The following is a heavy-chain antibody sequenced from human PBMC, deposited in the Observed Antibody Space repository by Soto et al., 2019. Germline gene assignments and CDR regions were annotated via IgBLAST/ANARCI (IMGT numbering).Heavy chain of an antibody. CDR2: IKSGGKTK. D-gene: IGHD5-12*01. CDR3: FKEKSVMYSRYHAFDV. CDR1: GFALNSYE. Sequence: GGSLRLSCAASGFALNSYEMDGVGKAPGKGLEWGANIKSGGKTKVYVDSVKGRFTISIDDAKNSLYLDMNSLGAEDTAVYYCFKEKSVMYSRYHAFDVWGQGTMVTVSS. V-gene: IGHV3-48*03. J-gene: IGHJ3*01.